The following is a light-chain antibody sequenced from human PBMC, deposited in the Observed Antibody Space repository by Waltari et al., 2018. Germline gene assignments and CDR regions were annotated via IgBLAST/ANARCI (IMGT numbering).Light chain of an antibody. CDR1: QSVLYSSNNKNY. CDR2: WAS. CDR3: QHDYSPPWT. Sequence: DIVMTQSPDSLAVSLGERATINCKSSQSVLYSSNNKNYLAWYQQKPGQPPKLLIYWASTRESGVPDRFSGRVYGTDVRLTISSLQAEDVAVYYCQHDYSPPWTFGQGTKVEIK. V-gene: IGKV4-1*01. J-gene: IGKJ1*01.